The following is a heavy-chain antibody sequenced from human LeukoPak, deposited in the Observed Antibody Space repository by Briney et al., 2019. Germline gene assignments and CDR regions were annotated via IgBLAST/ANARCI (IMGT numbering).Heavy chain of an antibody. CDR1: GYTFTVYY. Sequence: ASVKVSCKASGYTFTVYYMHWVRQAPGQGLEWMGWINPSSGGTNYAQKFQGRVTMTRDTSISTAYMELSRLRSDDTAVYYCARARGSGSYFDYWGQGTLVTVSS. V-gene: IGHV1-2*02. CDR2: INPSSGGT. J-gene: IGHJ4*02. D-gene: IGHD3-10*01. CDR3: ARARGSGSYFDY.